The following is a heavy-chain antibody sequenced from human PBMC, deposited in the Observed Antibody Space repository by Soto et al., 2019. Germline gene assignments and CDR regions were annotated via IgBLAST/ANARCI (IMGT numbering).Heavy chain of an antibody. D-gene: IGHD6-19*01. V-gene: IGHV4-4*02. CDR1: GGSISSSNW. CDR2: ISDSGST. Sequence: QVQLQESGPGLVKPSGTLSPTCAVSGGSISSSNWWNWFRQPPGKGLEWIGEISDSGSTSYNPSLKSRVTISVNKSKNQYSLKLSSVTAADTAVYYCARMYSSGQSDNFDYWGQGTLVTVSS. J-gene: IGHJ4*02. CDR3: ARMYSSGQSDNFDY.